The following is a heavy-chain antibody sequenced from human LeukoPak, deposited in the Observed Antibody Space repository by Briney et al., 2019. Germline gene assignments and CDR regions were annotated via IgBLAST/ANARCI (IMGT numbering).Heavy chain of an antibody. D-gene: IGHD2-8*01. Sequence: GGSLRLSCAASGFSFSSYRMNWVRQAPGKGQEWVSSVSNSRDYIHYADSVKGRFTISRDNSKNSLYLQMNSLRAEDTAVYYCARALIGYYFDYWGQGTLVTVSS. J-gene: IGHJ4*02. CDR3: ARALIGYYFDY. V-gene: IGHV3-21*06. CDR1: GFSFSSYR. CDR2: VSNSRDYI.